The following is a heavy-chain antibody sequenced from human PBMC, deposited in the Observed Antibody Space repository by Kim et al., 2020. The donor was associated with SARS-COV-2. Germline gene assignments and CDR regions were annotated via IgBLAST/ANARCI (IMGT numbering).Heavy chain of an antibody. CDR2: ISSSSSYI. D-gene: IGHD1-26*01. Sequence: GGSLRLSCAASGFTFSSYSMNWVRQAPGKGLEWVSSISSSSSYIYYADSVKGRFTISRDNAKNSLYLQMNSLRAEDTAVYYCAREDGGWGTTTAFDIWGQGTMVTVSS. V-gene: IGHV3-21*01. J-gene: IGHJ3*02. CDR1: GFTFSSYS. CDR3: AREDGGWGTTTAFDI.